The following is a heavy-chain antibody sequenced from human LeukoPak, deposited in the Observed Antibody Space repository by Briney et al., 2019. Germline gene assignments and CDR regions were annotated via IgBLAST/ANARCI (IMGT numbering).Heavy chain of an antibody. V-gene: IGHV3-48*01. CDR2: ISSSSSTI. CDR3: ARDTGDYNAFDI. J-gene: IGHJ3*02. CDR1: GFTFSSYS. Sequence: GALRLSCAASGFTFSSYSMNWVRQAPGKGLEWVSYISSSSSTIYYADSVKGRFTISRDNAKNSLYLQMNSLRAEDTAVYYCARDTGDYNAFDIWGQGTMVTVSS. D-gene: IGHD4-17*01.